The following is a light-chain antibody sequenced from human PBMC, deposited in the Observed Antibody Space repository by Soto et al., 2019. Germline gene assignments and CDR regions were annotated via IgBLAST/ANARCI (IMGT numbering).Light chain of an antibody. J-gene: IGKJ5*01. CDR1: QSISTY. CDR3: QQTYTTPEIT. Sequence: DIQMTQFPSSLSASVGDRVTITCRASQSISTYLNWYQQKVGKAPKLLIYAASSLQSGVPTRFSGSGSGTDFTLTISSLQPEDFAIYYCQQTYTTPEITFGQGTRLEIK. CDR2: AAS. V-gene: IGKV1-39*01.